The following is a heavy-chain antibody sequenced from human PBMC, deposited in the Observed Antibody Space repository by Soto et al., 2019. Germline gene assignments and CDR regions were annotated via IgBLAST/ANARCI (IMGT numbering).Heavy chain of an antibody. CDR3: ARDPRAYDSSDPGAY. V-gene: IGHV1-69*13. Sequence: SVKVSCKASGGTFSSYAISWVRQAPGQGLEWMGGIIPIFGTANYAQKFQGRVTITADESTSTAYMELSSLRSEDTAVYYCARDPRAYDSSDPGAYWGQGTLVTVSS. CDR2: IIPIFGTA. CDR1: GGTFSSYA. J-gene: IGHJ4*02. D-gene: IGHD3-22*01.